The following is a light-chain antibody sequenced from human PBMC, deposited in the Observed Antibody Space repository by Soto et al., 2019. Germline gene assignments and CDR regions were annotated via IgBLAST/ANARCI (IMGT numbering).Light chain of an antibody. V-gene: IGKV3-11*01. CDR1: QSVSSY. J-gene: IGKJ4*01. CDR3: QQRSNWPLT. Sequence: LLTQSPATLSLSPGERATLSCRASQSVSSYLTWYQQKPGQAPRLLIYDASNRATGIPARFSGSGSGTDFTLTISSLEPEDFAVYYCQQRSNWPLTFGGGTKV. CDR2: DAS.